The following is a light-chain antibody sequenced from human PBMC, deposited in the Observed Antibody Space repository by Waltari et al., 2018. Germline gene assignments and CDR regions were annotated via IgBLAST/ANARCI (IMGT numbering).Light chain of an antibody. CDR3: NSFTTSNSLV. CDR2: EVT. CDR1: SSDVGGYNY. V-gene: IGLV2-14*01. J-gene: IGLJ1*01. Sequence: QSALTPPASVSGSPGQSITISCPGTSSDVGGYNYVPWYQQHPGKAPKLLIYEVTTRPSGVSNRFSGTKSGNTASLTISGLQAEDEADYYCNSFTTSNSLVFGTGTKVSVL.